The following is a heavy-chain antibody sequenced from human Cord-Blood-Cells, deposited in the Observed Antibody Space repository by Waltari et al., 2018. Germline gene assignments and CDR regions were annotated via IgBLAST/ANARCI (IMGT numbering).Heavy chain of an antibody. CDR1: GYTFTSYG. CDR3: ARDDFWSGYYTGGADYYYYYMDV. V-gene: IGHV1-18*04. J-gene: IGHJ6*03. Sequence: QVQLVQSGAEVKKPGASVKVSCKASGYTFTSYGISWVRQAPGQGLEGMGWSSAYNGNTNYAQNLQGRVTMTTDTATSTSYLELRSLRSDVTAVYYCARDDFWSGYYTGGADYYYYYMDVWGKGTTVTVSS. CDR2: SSAYNGNT. D-gene: IGHD3-3*01.